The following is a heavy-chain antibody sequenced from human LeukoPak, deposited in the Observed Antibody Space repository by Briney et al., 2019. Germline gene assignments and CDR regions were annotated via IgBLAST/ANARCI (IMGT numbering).Heavy chain of an antibody. V-gene: IGHV3-7*01. CDR2: IKQDGSEK. CDR1: GFTFSSYW. J-gene: IGHJ4*02. Sequence: GGSLRLSCAVSGFTFSSYWMSWVRQAPGKGLEWVANIKQDGSEKYYVDSVKGRFTISRDNAKNSLYLQMNSLRAEDTAVYYCARGGWATVTTGYFDYWGQGTLVTVSS. CDR3: ARGGWATVTTGYFDY. D-gene: IGHD4-17*01.